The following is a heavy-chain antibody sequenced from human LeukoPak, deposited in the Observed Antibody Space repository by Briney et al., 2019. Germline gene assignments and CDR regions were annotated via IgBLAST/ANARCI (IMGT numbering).Heavy chain of an antibody. CDR3: ARDKMGATFDC. CDR2: ISYDGSNK. V-gene: IGHV3-30-3*01. CDR1: GFTFDDYA. Sequence: PGGSLRLSCAASGFTFDDYAMHWVRQAPGKGLEWVAVISYDGSNKYYADSVKGRFTISRDNSKNTLYLQMNSLRAEDTAVYYCARDKMGATFDCWGQGTLVTVSS. D-gene: IGHD1-26*01. J-gene: IGHJ4*02.